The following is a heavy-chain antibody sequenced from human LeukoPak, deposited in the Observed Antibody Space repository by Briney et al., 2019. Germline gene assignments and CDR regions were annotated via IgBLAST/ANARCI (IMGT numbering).Heavy chain of an antibody. D-gene: IGHD3-9*01. CDR1: GGSISSYF. CDR2: IYYSGST. Sequence: SETLSLTCTVSGGSISSYFWSWIRQPPGKGLEWIGYIYYSGSTNYNPSLKSRVTISVDTSKNQFSLKLSSVTAADTAVYYCARVARYYDILTGYYRAHPPDYWGQGTLVTVSS. CDR3: ARVARYYDILTGYYRAHPPDY. V-gene: IGHV4-59*01. J-gene: IGHJ4*02.